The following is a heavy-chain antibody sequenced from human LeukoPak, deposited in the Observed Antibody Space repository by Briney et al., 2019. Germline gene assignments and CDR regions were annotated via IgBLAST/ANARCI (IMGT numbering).Heavy chain of an antibody. V-gene: IGHV3-21*01. CDR3: ARDQSSGYYYSVDY. D-gene: IGHD3-22*01. J-gene: IGHJ4*02. Sequence: GGSLRLSCAASGFTFSSYSMNWVRQAPGKGVEWVSSISSSSSYIYYADSVKGRFTISRDNAKSSLYLQMNSLRAEDTAVYYCARDQSSGYYYSVDYWGQGTLVTVSS. CDR2: ISSSSSYI. CDR1: GFTFSSYS.